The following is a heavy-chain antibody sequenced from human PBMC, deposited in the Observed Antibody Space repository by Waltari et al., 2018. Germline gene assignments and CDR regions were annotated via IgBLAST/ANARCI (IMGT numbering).Heavy chain of an antibody. J-gene: IGHJ6*03. D-gene: IGHD6-19*01. CDR1: GGSFSGYY. V-gene: IGHV4-34*01. Sequence: QVQLLQWGAGLLKPSETLSLTCAVYGGSFSGYYWSWLRQLPGKGRGWLGEIHQNARPDYQPSLKRLSTISIETSKNQFSLKLDSGTAADTGVYYCARGWLQVAPPYYYYMDVWDRGTAVTVSS. CDR2: IHQNARP. CDR3: ARGWLQVAPPYYYYMDV.